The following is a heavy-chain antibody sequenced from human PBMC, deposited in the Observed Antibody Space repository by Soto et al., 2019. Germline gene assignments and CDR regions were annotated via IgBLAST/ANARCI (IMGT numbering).Heavy chain of an antibody. J-gene: IGHJ4*02. D-gene: IGHD2-21*02. Sequence: SVKVSCKASGGTFSSYAISWVRQAPGQGLEWMGGIIPIFGTANYAQKFQGRVTITADKSTSTAYMELSSLRSEDTAVYYCARSPANILAYCGGDCYSHFDYWGQGTLVTVSS. V-gene: IGHV1-69*06. CDR1: GGTFSSYA. CDR3: ARSPANILAYCGGDCYSHFDY. CDR2: IIPIFGTA.